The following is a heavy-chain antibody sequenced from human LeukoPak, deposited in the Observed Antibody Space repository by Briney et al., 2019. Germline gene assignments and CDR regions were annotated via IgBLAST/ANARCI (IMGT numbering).Heavy chain of an antibody. CDR3: ARDPVEWELLLDY. Sequence: GGSLRLSCAASGFTFSSYWMSWVRQAPGKRLEWVANMNIDGSEKYYADSVKGRFSISRDNARNSVYLRMASLRVEDTAVYYCARDPVEWELLLDYWGQGTLVTVSS. CDR2: MNIDGSEK. CDR1: GFTFSSYW. J-gene: IGHJ4*02. D-gene: IGHD1-26*01. V-gene: IGHV3-7*01.